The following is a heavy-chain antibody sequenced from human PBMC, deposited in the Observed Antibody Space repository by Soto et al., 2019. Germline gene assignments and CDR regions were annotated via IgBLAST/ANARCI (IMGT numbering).Heavy chain of an antibody. J-gene: IGHJ4*02. D-gene: IGHD5-18*01. CDR1: GLTFGNDG. V-gene: IGHV3-33*01. CDR2: IWFDGSNK. CDR3: ARDTSMGFDY. Sequence: GGSLRLSCEASGLTFGNDGMHWVRQAPGKGLEWVALIWFDGSNKYYTDSVKGRFTISRDNSKNTLCLQMNSLRAEDTAVYYCARDTSMGFDYWGQGTLVTVSS.